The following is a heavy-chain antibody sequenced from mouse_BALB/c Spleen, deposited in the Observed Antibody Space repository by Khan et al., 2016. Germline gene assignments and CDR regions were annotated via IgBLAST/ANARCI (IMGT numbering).Heavy chain of an antibody. CDR2: FYPLSGGI. CDR3: ARQDGNPHYGMDY. Sequence: QVQLQQSGAGLVKPGASVKLSCKASGYTFNEYIIHWVKQRSGLGLEWIGWFYPLSGGIKYDEKFKDKATLTADKSSSTVYLELSRLTSEDSAVYFCARQDGNPHYGMDYGGQGTSVTVSS. J-gene: IGHJ4*01. D-gene: IGHD2-1*01. V-gene: IGHV1-62-2*01. CDR1: GYTFNEYI.